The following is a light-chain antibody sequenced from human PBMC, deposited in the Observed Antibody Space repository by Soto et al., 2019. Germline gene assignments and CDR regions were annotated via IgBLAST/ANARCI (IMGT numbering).Light chain of an antibody. J-gene: IGLJ2*01. Sequence: QSVLTQPPSVSGAPGQRVTISCTGSSSNFGSSYDVHRYRQLPGTAPKLLIYGNNNRPSGVPDRFSGSKSGTSASLAITGLQAEDEADYYCQSYDSGLYVVFGGGTKLTVL. CDR1: SSNFGSSYD. V-gene: IGLV1-40*01. CDR3: QSYDSGLYVV. CDR2: GNN.